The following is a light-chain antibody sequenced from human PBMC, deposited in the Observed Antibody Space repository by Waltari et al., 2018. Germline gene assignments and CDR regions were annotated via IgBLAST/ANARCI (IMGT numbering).Light chain of an antibody. Sequence: DIQMTQSPSSLSASVGDRVTITCRTSESIDRSLTWYQQKPGKAPKFLIYHSSILQTGVPSRFSGSGSGTDFTLTISSLQPEDFATYYCQQSYSFPTFGGWTKVEIK. J-gene: IGKJ4*01. CDR3: QQSYSFPT. CDR1: ESIDRS. V-gene: IGKV1-39*01. CDR2: HSS.